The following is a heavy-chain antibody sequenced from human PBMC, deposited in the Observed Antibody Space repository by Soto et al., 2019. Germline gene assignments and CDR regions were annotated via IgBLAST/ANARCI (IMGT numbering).Heavy chain of an antibody. CDR1: GGSFSGYY. Sequence: SETLSLTCAVYGGSFSGYYWSWIRQPPGKGLEWIGEINHSGSTNYNPSLKSRVTISVDTSKNQFSLKLSSVTAADTAVYYCARGPPINRYDFWSGNDAFDIWGQGTMVTVSS. V-gene: IGHV4-34*01. CDR3: ARGPPINRYDFWSGNDAFDI. CDR2: INHSGST. D-gene: IGHD3-3*01. J-gene: IGHJ3*02.